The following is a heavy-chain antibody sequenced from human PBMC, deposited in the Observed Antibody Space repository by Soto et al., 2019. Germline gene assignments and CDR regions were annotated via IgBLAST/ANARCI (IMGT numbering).Heavy chain of an antibody. CDR1: GFTFSSYS. Sequence: VGSLRLSCAASGFTFSSYSMNWVRQAPGKGLEWVSSISSSSSYIYYADSVEGRFTISRDNAKNSLYLQMNSLRAEDTAVYYCARDLTYYYDSSGYDAFDIWGQGTMVTVSS. D-gene: IGHD3-22*01. CDR2: ISSSSSYI. CDR3: ARDLTYYYDSSGYDAFDI. J-gene: IGHJ3*02. V-gene: IGHV3-21*01.